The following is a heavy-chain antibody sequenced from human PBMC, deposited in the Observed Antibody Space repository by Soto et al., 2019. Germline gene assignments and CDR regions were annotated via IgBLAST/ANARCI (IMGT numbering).Heavy chain of an antibody. Sequence: PGGSLRLSCAASGFTFNIYAMSWVRQAPGKGLEWVSAISGSGGNTYYADSVKGRFTISRDNSKNTLYLQMNSLRAEDTAVYYCAKGSPGYCSGGSCYSYYYYYYGMDVWGQGTTVTVSS. CDR2: ISGSGGNT. CDR3: AKGSPGYCSGGSCYSYYYYYYGMDV. D-gene: IGHD2-15*01. V-gene: IGHV3-23*01. CDR1: GFTFNIYA. J-gene: IGHJ6*02.